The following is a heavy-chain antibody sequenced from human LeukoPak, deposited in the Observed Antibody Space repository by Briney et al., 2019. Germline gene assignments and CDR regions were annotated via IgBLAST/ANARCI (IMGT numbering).Heavy chain of an antibody. CDR2: TYYRSKWYN. CDR1: GDSVSSNSAA. CDR3: ITDITMVRGVIITIHAFDI. Sequence: SQTLSLTCAISGDSVSSNSAAWNWIRQSPSRGLEWLGRTYYRSKWYNDYAVSVKSRITINPDTSKNQFSLQLNSVTPEDTAVYYCITDITMVRGVIITIHAFDIWGQGTMVTVSS. V-gene: IGHV6-1*01. D-gene: IGHD3-10*01. J-gene: IGHJ3*02.